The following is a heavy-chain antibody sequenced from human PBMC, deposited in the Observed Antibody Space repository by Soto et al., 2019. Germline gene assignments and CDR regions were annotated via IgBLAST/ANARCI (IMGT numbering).Heavy chain of an antibody. J-gene: IGHJ6*02. V-gene: IGHV1-3*01. D-gene: IGHD4-17*01. Sequence: CGSQDPGQRLEWMGWINAGNGNTKYSQKFQGRVTITRDTSASTAYMELSSLRSEDTAVYYCARDTALSAFWGQGTTVTGS. CDR3: ARDTALSAF. CDR2: INAGNGNT.